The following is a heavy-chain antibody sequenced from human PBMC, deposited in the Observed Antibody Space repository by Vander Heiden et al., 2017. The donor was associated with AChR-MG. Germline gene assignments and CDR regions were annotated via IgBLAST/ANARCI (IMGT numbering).Heavy chain of an antibody. CDR2: IKQDGSAT. Sequence: EVQLVESGGGLVQPGGSLRLSCAASGFTFNSYWMSWVRQAPGKGLEWVANIKQDGSATYYVDSVKGRFSISRDNAKNSVYLQMNSLRVEDTAVYYCAGGTWQVHLDDWGQGTLSPSLQ. V-gene: IGHV3-7*04. CDR1: GFTFNSYW. CDR3: AGGTWQVHLDD. D-gene: IGHD6-19*01. J-gene: IGHJ4*02.